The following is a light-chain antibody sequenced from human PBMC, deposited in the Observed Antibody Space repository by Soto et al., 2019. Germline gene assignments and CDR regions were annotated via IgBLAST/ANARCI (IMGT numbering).Light chain of an antibody. J-gene: IGLJ3*02. V-gene: IGLV1-36*01. CDR2: SNN. CDR3: AAWDDSLNGWV. Sequence: QSVLTQPPSVSEAPRQRVTISCSGGSSNIGNNAVYWYQQLPGKAPKLLIYSNNQRPSGVPDRFSGSKSGTSASLAISGLQSEDEADYYCAAWDDSLNGWVFGGGTKLTVL. CDR1: SSNIGNNA.